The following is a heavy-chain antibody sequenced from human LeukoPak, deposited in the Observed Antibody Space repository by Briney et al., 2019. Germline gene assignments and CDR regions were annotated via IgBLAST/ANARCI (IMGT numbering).Heavy chain of an antibody. CDR1: GFTFGGYA. V-gene: IGHV3-49*04. Sequence: GRSLRLSCTASGFTFGGYAMSWVRQAPGKGLEWVGFIRSEAYGGTTEYAASVKGRFTISRDDSKSIAYLQMNSLKTEDTAVYYCTSSRDGYNFYFDYWGQGTLVTVSS. CDR3: TSSRDGYNFYFDY. J-gene: IGHJ4*02. CDR2: IRSEAYGGTT. D-gene: IGHD5-24*01.